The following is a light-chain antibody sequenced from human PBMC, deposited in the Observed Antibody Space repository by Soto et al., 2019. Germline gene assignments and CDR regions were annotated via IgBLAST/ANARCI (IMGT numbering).Light chain of an antibody. CDR2: KAS. V-gene: IGKV1-5*03. CDR3: QQNNSYWT. J-gene: IGKJ1*01. CDR1: QSISSL. Sequence: DIQMTQSPSTLSASVGDRVTITCRASQSISSLLAWYQQKPGKAPKLLIYKASSVESGVPSRFSGSGSGTEFPLIISRLQPDDFATYFWQQNNSYWTFGQGTKVEIK.